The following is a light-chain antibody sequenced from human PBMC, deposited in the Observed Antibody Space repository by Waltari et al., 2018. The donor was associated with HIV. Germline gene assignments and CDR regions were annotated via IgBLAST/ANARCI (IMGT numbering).Light chain of an antibody. CDR1: QNHLYDSNSKNY. Sequence: DIVMTPSPHSLTVSLGERATINCNSTQNHLYDSNSKNYLAWYQQRPGQPPKLLIYWASTRETGVPDRFSGSGSGTDFTLTISSLEAEDVAVYYCQQYDTTPLTFGGGTKVEIK. CDR3: QQYDTTPLT. V-gene: IGKV4-1*01. CDR2: WAS. J-gene: IGKJ4*01.